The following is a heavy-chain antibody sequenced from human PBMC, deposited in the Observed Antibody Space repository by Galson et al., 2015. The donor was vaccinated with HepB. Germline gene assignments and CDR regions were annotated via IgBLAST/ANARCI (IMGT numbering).Heavy chain of an antibody. V-gene: IGHV3-30-3*01. Sequence: SLRLSCAASGFTFSSYAMHWVRQAPGKGLEWVAVISYDGSNKYYADSVKGRFTISRDNSKNTLYLQMNSLRAEDTAVYYCARDTGWASPYDAFDIWGQGTMVTVSS. D-gene: IGHD6-19*01. CDR3: ARDTGWASPYDAFDI. CDR2: ISYDGSNK. J-gene: IGHJ3*02. CDR1: GFTFSSYA.